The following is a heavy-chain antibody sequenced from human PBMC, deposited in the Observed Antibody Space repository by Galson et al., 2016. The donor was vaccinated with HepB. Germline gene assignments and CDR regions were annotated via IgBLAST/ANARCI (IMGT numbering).Heavy chain of an antibody. Sequence: QSGAEVKKPGESLKISCEGSGYSFTSNWVGWVRQMPGKGLEWMGIIHPGDSQIRYSPSFQGQVTMSPDKSISTAYLQWSSLKPPDTAIYYCVRHGQTGPVSYPGSMDVWGQGTTVTVSS. D-gene: IGHD5/OR15-5a*01. J-gene: IGHJ6*02. CDR3: VRHGQTGPVSYPGSMDV. CDR2: IHPGDSQI. V-gene: IGHV5-51*01. CDR1: GYSFTSNW.